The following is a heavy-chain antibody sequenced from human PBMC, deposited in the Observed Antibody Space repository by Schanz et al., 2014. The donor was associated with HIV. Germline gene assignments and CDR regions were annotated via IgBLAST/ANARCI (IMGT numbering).Heavy chain of an antibody. CDR2: INPNSGGT. CDR1: GYTFSTYG. Sequence: QVQLVQSGDEVKKPGASVKVSCKASGYTFSTYGISWVRQAPGQGLEWMGWINPNSGGTNYAQKFQGRVTMTRDTSISTAYMELSRLRSDDTAVYYCARDRAYSNYPYGMDVWGQGTTVTVS. CDR3: ARDRAYSNYPYGMDV. J-gene: IGHJ6*02. D-gene: IGHD4-4*01. V-gene: IGHV1-2*02.